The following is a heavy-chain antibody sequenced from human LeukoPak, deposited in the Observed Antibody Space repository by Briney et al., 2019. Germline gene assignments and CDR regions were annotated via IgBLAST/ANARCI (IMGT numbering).Heavy chain of an antibody. V-gene: IGHV4-34*01. Sequence: SETLSLTCAVYGGSFSGYYWSWIRQPPGKGLEWIGEINHSGSTNYNPSLKSRVTMSVDMSKNQISLNLNSVTAADTAVYYCARDIWGSSTWGPGTLVTVSS. CDR3: ARDIWGSST. D-gene: IGHD3-16*01. CDR1: GGSFSGYY. CDR2: INHSGST. J-gene: IGHJ5*02.